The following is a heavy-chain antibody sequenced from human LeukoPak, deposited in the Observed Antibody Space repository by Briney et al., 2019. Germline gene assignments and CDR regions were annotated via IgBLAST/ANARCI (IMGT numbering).Heavy chain of an antibody. V-gene: IGHV3-7*01. CDR3: ARGTQTAAGVDF. CDR2: IKQDGREK. CDR1: GFTFSTDW. J-gene: IGHJ4*02. D-gene: IGHD6-13*01. Sequence: GGSLRLSCAASGFTFSTDWMNWVRQAPGKGLEWVANIKQDGREKYYVDSVKGRFTISRDNAKNSLYLQMNSLRAEDTAVYYCARGTQTAAGVDFWGQGTLVTVSS.